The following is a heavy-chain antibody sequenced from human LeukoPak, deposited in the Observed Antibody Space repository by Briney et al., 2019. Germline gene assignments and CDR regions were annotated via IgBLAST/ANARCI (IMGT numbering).Heavy chain of an antibody. CDR3: AREGVLPRRVGMDV. V-gene: IGHV4-59*01. D-gene: IGHD2-8*01. CDR1: GGSLSSSY. CDR2: IYYSGST. Sequence: PSETLSLTCTVSGGSLSSSYWTWIRQPPGKGLEWIGYIYYSGSTNYNPSLKSRVTISIDTSKNQFSLKLSSVTAADTAVYYRAREGVLPRRVGMDVWGQGTTVTVSS. J-gene: IGHJ6*02.